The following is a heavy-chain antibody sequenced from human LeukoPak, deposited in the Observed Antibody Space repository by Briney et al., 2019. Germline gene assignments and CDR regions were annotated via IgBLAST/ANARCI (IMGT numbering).Heavy chain of an antibody. V-gene: IGHV1-8*01. D-gene: IGHD2-8*02. CDR3: ARGFCTGHACYTAEYLPH. Sequence: ASVKVSCKASGYTFDNFEINWVRQAPGQGLEWMGWMKANSGDTGYPEKFRGRITMTRDTSRNTAYMELSSLTSEDTAVYYCARGFCTGHACYTAEYLPHWGQGTLITVSS. CDR1: GYTFDNFE. J-gene: IGHJ1*01. CDR2: MKANSGDT.